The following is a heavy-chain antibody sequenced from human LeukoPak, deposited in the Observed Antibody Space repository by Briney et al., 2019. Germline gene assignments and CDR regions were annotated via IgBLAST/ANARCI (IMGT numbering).Heavy chain of an antibody. D-gene: IGHD5-24*01. J-gene: IGHJ4*02. V-gene: IGHV3-23*01. CDR1: GFTFSTYA. CDR2: TSGGGGST. CDR3: ARGALSGEMATLQSPDFDY. Sequence: GGSLRLSCAASGFTFSTYAMTWVRQAPGRGLEWVSATSGGGGSTYYADSVKGRFTISRDNSKNTLYLQMNSLRAEDTAVYYCARGALSGEMATLQSPDFDYWGQGTLVTVSS.